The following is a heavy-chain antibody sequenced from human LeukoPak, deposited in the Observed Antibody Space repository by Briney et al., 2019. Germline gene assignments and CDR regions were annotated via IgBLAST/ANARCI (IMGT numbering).Heavy chain of an antibody. J-gene: IGHJ4*02. CDR1: GYTFTSYY. CDR3: ARAFNQYYFDY. CDR2: INPSGGST. V-gene: IGHV1-46*01. D-gene: IGHD1-14*01. Sequence: ASVKVSCKASGYTFTSYYMHWVRQAPGQGLEWMGIINPSGGSTSHAQKFQGRVTMTRNTSTSTVYMELSSLRSEDTAVYYCARAFNQYYFDYWGQGTLVTVSS.